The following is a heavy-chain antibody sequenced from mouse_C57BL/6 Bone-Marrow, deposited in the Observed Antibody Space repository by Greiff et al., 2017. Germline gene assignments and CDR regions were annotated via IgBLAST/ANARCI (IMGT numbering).Heavy chain of an antibody. CDR2: ISYDGSN. CDR1: GYSITSGYF. D-gene: IGHD1-1*01. CDR3: ASDYYARRGDFDV. J-gene: IGHJ1*03. Sequence: LQESGPGLVKPSQSLSLTCSVTGYSITSGYFWNLIRQFPGNKLEWMGYISYDGSNHYNPSLKNRISITRDTSKNQFFLKLNSVTTEDTATYYGASDYYARRGDFDVWGTGTTVTVSS. V-gene: IGHV3-6*01.